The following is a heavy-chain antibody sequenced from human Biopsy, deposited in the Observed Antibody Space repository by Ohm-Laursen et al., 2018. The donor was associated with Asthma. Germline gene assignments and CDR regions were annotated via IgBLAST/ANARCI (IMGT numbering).Heavy chain of an antibody. CDR1: GYTFNSAG. CDR3: ARAVDYSHYYGIDV. J-gene: IGHJ6*02. CDR2: ISVYNGNT. V-gene: IGHV1-18*01. Sequence: SVKVSCKTSGYTFNSAGITWVRQAPGQGLEWMGWISVYNGNTKVAQKLQGRVTMITDTSTSTAYMELGSLRSDDTAVYFCARAVDYSHYYGIDVWGQGTTVTVS. D-gene: IGHD3-10*01.